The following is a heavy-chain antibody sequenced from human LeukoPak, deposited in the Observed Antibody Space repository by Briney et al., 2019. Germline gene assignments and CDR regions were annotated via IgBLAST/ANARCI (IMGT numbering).Heavy chain of an antibody. CDR3: AIISHGDYDY. Sequence: ASVTVSFKASGYTFTIYDINWVRQATGQGLEWMGWMNPNSGNTGYAQKFQGRVTMTRNTSISTAYMELSSLRSEDTAVYYCAIISHGDYDYWGQGTLVTVSS. D-gene: IGHD4-17*01. J-gene: IGHJ4*02. V-gene: IGHV1-8*01. CDR2: MNPNSGNT. CDR1: GYTFTIYD.